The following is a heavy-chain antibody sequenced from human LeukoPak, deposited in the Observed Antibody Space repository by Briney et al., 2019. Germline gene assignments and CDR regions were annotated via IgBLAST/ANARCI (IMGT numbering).Heavy chain of an antibody. CDR2: INPNSGGT. V-gene: IGHV1-2*04. Sequence: GASVKVSCKASGYTFTGYYMHWVRRAPGQGLEWMGWINPNSGGTNYAQKFQGWVTMTRDTSISTAYMELSRLRSDDTAVYYCARAGPYSSYGFSWYREHDAFDIWGQGTMVTVSS. J-gene: IGHJ3*02. CDR3: ARAGPYSSYGFSWYREHDAFDI. D-gene: IGHD6-6*01. CDR1: GYTFTGYY.